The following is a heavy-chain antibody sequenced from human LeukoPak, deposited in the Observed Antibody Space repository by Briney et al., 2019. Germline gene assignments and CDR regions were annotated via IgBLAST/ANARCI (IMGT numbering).Heavy chain of an antibody. CDR1: GCSISSSTYH. CDR2: IYYSGST. J-gene: IGHJ4*02. Sequence: SETLSLTCTVSGCSISSSTYHWGWIRQPPGKGLEWIGSIYYSGSTYYNPSLKSRVTISVDTSKNQFSLKLSSVTAPDTAVYYCATVSMVRGVESDYWGQGALVTVSS. V-gene: IGHV4-39*01. D-gene: IGHD3-10*01. CDR3: ATVSMVRGVESDY.